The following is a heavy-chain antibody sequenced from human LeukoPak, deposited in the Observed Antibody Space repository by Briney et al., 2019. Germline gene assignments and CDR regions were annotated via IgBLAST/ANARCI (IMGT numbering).Heavy chain of an antibody. D-gene: IGHD3-3*01. V-gene: IGHV3-15*01. CDR2: IKSKTDGGTT. CDR1: GFTFSNAW. Sequence: GGSLRLSCAASGFTFSNAWMSWVRQAPGKGLEWVGRIKSKTDGGTTDYAAPVKGRFTISRDDSKNTLYLQMNSLKTEDTAVYYCTTDSPYGVGLYYFDYWGQGTLVTVSS. J-gene: IGHJ4*02. CDR3: TTDSPYGVGLYYFDY.